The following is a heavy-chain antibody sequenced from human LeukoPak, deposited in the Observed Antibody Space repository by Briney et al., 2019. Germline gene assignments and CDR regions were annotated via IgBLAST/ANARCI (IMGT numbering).Heavy chain of an antibody. CDR1: GGSISNSY. D-gene: IGHD1-26*01. CDR2: IYYSGST. V-gene: IGHV4-59*01. J-gene: IGHJ3*01. Sequence: SETLSLTCTVSGGSISNSYWSWIRQPPGKGLEWIGYIYYSGSTNYNPSLKRRVTISIDTSKNQFNMKLSSVTAADTDLYYCARGGPWERGDVWGQGTMVTVSS. CDR3: ARGGPWERGDV.